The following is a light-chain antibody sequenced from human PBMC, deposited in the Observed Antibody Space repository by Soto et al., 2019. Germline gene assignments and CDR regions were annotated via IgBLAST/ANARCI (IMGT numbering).Light chain of an antibody. V-gene: IGLV2-23*01. CDR2: EGS. J-gene: IGLJ2*01. Sequence: QSALTQPASVSGSPGQSITISCTATSSDVGSSNLVSWYQQHPGKAPKLMIYEGSKRPSGVSNRFSGSKSANTASLTISGLQGDDEADYYCSTYTGFYTLVFGGGTQLTVL. CDR1: SSDVGSSNL. CDR3: STYTGFYTLV.